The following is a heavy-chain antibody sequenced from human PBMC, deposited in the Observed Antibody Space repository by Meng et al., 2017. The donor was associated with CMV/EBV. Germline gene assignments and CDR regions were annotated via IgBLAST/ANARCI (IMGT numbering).Heavy chain of an antibody. CDR1: GFTFSSYA. D-gene: IGHD5-12*01. V-gene: IGHV3-23*01. CDR2: ISGSGVST. Sequence: GGSLRLSCAASGFTFSSYAMHWVRQAPGKGLEWVSSISGSGVSTNYADSVKGRFTVSRDNSKNTLYLQTNSLRAEDTAVYYCAKGRGDSDYDFEYWGRGTLVTVSS. CDR3: AKGRGDSDYDFEY. J-gene: IGHJ4*02.